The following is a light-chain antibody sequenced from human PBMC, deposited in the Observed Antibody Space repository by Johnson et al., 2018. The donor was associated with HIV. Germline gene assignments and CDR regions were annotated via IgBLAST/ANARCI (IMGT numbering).Light chain of an antibody. CDR2: DND. CDR1: SSNIGINY. Sequence: QSALTQPPSVSAAPGQKVTISCSGSSSNIGINYVSWFQQLPGTAPKLLIYDNDKRPSGIPDRFSGSTSGTSATLGITGLQTGDEADYYCETWDSSLSGYYVFGTGTKLTVL. CDR3: ETWDSSLSGYYV. J-gene: IGLJ1*01. V-gene: IGLV1-51*01.